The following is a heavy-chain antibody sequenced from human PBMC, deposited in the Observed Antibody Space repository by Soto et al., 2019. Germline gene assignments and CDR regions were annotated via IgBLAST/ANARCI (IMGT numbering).Heavy chain of an antibody. J-gene: IGHJ3*02. CDR3: AKEISQWLNGVGYAFDI. Sequence: EVQLLESGGGLVQPGGSLRLSCAASGFTFSSYAMSWVRQAPGKGMEWVSAISGSGGSTYYADSVKGRFTISRDNSKNTLYLQMNSLRAEDTAVYYCAKEISQWLNGVGYAFDIWGPGTMVTVSS. V-gene: IGHV3-23*01. D-gene: IGHD6-19*01. CDR1: GFTFSSYA. CDR2: ISGSGGST.